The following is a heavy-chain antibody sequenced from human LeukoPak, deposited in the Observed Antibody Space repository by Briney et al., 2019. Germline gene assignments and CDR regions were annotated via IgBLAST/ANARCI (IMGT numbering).Heavy chain of an antibody. J-gene: IGHJ6*02. CDR1: GFTFSSYS. CDR3: AREPGTSGGYYYYYGMDV. D-gene: IGHD1/OR15-1a*01. V-gene: IGHV3-48*01. CDR2: ISSSSSTI. Sequence: GGSLRLSCAASGFTFSSYSMNWVRQAPGKGLEWVSYISSSSSTIYYADSVKGRFTISRDNAKNSLYLQMNSPRAEDTAVYYCAREPGTSGGYYYYYGMDVWGQGTTVTVSS.